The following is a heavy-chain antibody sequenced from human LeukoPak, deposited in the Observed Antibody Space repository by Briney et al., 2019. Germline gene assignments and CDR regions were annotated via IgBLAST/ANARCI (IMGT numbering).Heavy chain of an antibody. CDR3: AKDQDIVVVPAAIWFDP. Sequence: PGGSLRLSCAASGFTFSSYAMSWVRQAPGKGLEWVSAIIGSGGSTYYADSVKGRFTISRDNSKNTLYLQMNSLRAEDTAVYYCAKDQDIVVVPAAIWFDPWGQGTLVTVSS. CDR2: IIGSGGST. CDR1: GFTFSSYA. D-gene: IGHD2-2*01. V-gene: IGHV3-23*01. J-gene: IGHJ5*02.